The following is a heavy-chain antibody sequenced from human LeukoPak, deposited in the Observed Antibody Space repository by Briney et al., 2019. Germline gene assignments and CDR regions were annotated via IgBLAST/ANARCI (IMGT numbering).Heavy chain of an antibody. CDR2: LYHSRST. CDR3: ARGGYSNGYYNYFMDV. J-gene: IGHJ6*03. CDR1: GGSFSGYY. Sequence: SETLSLTCAVYGGSFSGYYWGWIRQPPGKGLEWIGSLYHSRSTYHNPSLKSRVTISVDTSKNQFSLKLTSVTAADTAVYYCARGGYSNGYYNYFMDVWGKGTTVTVSS. D-gene: IGHD4-11*01. V-gene: IGHV4-38-2*01.